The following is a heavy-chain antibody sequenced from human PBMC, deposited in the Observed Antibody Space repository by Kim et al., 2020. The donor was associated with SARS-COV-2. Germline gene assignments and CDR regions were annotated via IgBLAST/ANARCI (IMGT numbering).Heavy chain of an antibody. D-gene: IGHD4-17*01. J-gene: IGHJ6*02. V-gene: IGHV3-73*01. CDR1: GFTFSSSA. CDR3: TRRSTADYGYGMDV. CDR2: IRSKANSYAT. Sequence: GGSLRLSCAASGFTFSSSAMNWVRQASGKGLEWVGRIRSKANSYATAYAASVKGRFTISRDDSKNTAYLQMNSLKTEDTAVYYCTRRSTADYGYGMDVWGQGTTVTVSS.